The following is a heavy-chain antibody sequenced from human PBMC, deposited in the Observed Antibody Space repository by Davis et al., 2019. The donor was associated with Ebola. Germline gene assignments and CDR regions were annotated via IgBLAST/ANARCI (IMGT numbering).Heavy chain of an antibody. CDR3: ARDIGLNYDFRDGMDV. D-gene: IGHD3-3*01. CDR2: IKSDGSST. J-gene: IGHJ6*02. Sequence: GESLKISCVASGFTSSSYWMHWVRQAPGKGLVWVSLIKSDGSSTRYADSVKGRFTISRDNAKNTLYLQMNSLRAEDTAVYYCARDIGLNYDFRDGMDVWGQGTTVTVSS. V-gene: IGHV3-74*01. CDR1: GFTSSSYW.